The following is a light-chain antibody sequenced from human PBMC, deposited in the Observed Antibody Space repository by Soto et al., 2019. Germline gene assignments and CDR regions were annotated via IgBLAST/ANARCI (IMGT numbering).Light chain of an antibody. V-gene: IGKV3-11*01. CDR2: DAS. CDR1: QSVSSY. CDR3: QQRSNWQRT. Sequence: EIVLTRSPATLSLSPGERATLSCRASQSVSSYLAWFQQKPGQAPRLLIYDASNRATGIPARFSGSGSGTDFTLTISSLEPEDFAVYYCQQRSNWQRTFGQGTKVEI. J-gene: IGKJ1*01.